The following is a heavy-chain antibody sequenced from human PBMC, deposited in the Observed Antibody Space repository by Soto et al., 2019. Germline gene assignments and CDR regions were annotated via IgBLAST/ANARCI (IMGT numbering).Heavy chain of an antibody. CDR1: GFTFSSYA. CDR2: ISGRGGST. Sequence: EVQLLESGGGLVQPGGSLRLSCAASGFTFSSYAMSWVRQAPGKGLEWVSAISGRGGSTYYADSVKGRFTISRDNSKNTLYLQMNSLRAEDTAVYYCAKEGDYYDSSGSPEDWYFDLWGRGTLVTVSS. CDR3: AKEGDYYDSSGSPEDWYFDL. J-gene: IGHJ2*01. D-gene: IGHD3-22*01. V-gene: IGHV3-23*01.